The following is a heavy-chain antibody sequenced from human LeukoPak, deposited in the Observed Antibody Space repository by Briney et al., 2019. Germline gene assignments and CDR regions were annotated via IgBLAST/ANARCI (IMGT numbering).Heavy chain of an antibody. CDR3: AKESSGWLPPIKYFQH. V-gene: IGHV3-66*01. Sequence: GGSLRLSCAASGFTVSSNYMSWVRQAPGKGLEWVSVIYSGGSTYYADSVKGRFTISRDNSKNTLYLQMNSLRAEDTAVYYCAKESSGWLPPIKYFQHWGQGTLVTVSS. D-gene: IGHD6-19*01. CDR2: IYSGGST. J-gene: IGHJ1*01. CDR1: GFTVSSNY.